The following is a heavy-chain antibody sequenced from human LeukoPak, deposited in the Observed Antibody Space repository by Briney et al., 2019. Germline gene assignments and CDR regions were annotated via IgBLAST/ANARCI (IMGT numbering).Heavy chain of an antibody. V-gene: IGHV1-69*05. CDR1: GGTFSSYA. D-gene: IGHD4-23*01. CDR2: IIPIFGTA. Sequence: GASVKVSCXASGGTFSSYAISWVRQAPGQGLEWMGRIIPIFGTANYAQKFQGRVTITTDESTSTAYMELSSLRSEDTAVYYCARAGYDDYGGNLPFDYWGQGTLVTVSS. CDR3: ARAGYDDYGGNLPFDY. J-gene: IGHJ4*02.